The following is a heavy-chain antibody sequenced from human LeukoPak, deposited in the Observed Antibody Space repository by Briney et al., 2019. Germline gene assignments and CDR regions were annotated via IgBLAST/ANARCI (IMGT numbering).Heavy chain of an antibody. J-gene: IGHJ4*02. D-gene: IGHD3-22*01. CDR3: AMGDYYDSSGYPLLYY. Sequence: PSETLSLTCTVSGGSISSYYWSWIRQPPGKGLEWIGYIYYSGSTSYNPSLKSRVTISVDTSKNQFSLKLSSVTAADTAVYYCAMGDYYDSSGYPLLYYWGQGTLVTVSS. V-gene: IGHV4-59*01. CDR1: GGSISSYY. CDR2: IYYSGST.